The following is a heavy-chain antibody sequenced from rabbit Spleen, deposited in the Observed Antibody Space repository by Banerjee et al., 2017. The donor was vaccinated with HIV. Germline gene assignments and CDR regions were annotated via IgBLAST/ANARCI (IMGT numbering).Heavy chain of an antibody. V-gene: IGHV1S45*01. CDR3: ARDSGSSFSSYGMDL. CDR1: GFSFSNKAV. CDR2: INIVTGKS. D-gene: IGHD8-1*01. Sequence: QEQLVESGGGLVQPEGSLTLTCTASGFSFSNKAVMCWVRQAPGKGLEWIACINIVTGKSVYASWAKGRFTMSRTSSTTVTLQMTSLTAADTATYFCARDSGSSFSSYGMDLWGPGTLVTVS. J-gene: IGHJ6*01.